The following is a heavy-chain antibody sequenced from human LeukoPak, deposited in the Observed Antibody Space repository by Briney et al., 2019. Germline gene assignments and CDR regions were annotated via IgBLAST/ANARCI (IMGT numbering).Heavy chain of an antibody. CDR2: IYPDDSDT. CDR3: ARRVDGRNDY. D-gene: IGHD5-24*01. J-gene: IGHJ4*02. V-gene: IGHV5-51*01. Sequence: GESLQISCKGSGYSFTTYWIGWVRQLPGKGLEWMGIIYPDDSDTRYSPSFQGQVTISADKFISTAYLQWSSLKASDTAMYYCARRVDGRNDYWGQGTLVTVSS. CDR1: GYSFTTYW.